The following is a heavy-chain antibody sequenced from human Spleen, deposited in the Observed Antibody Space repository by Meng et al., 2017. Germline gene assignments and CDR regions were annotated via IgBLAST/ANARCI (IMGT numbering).Heavy chain of an antibody. CDR2: IGHSGFT. D-gene: IGHD6-19*01. CDR1: GGSISTSGYY. V-gene: IGHV4-39*01. J-gene: IGHJ5*02. Sequence: QPQLQESGPGLVKPSEALSLICSVSGGSISTSGYYWGWIRQPPGKGLEWIGSIGHSGFTYYTPSLKSRVTVSIDTSRNQFSLWLTSVTDADTAVYYCVRSSGWVKTGFDPWGQGTLVTVSS. CDR3: VRSSGWVKTGFDP.